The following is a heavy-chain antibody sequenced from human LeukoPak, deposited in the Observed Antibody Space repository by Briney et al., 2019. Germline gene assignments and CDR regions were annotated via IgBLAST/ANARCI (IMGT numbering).Heavy chain of an antibody. CDR2: IWYDGSNK. Sequence: PGGSLRLSCAASGFTFSSYAMSWVRQAPGKGLEWVAVIWYDGSNKYYADSVKGRFTISRDNSKNTLYLQMNSLRAEDTAVYYCARRALGFDYWGQGTLVTVSS. V-gene: IGHV3-33*08. CDR3: ARRALGFDY. J-gene: IGHJ4*02. CDR1: GFTFSSYA.